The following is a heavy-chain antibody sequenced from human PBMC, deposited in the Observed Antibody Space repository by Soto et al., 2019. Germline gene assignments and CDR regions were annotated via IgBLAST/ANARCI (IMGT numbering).Heavy chain of an antibody. Sequence: AGGSLRLSCAASGFTFSSYAMSWVRQAPGKGLEWVSAISGSGGSTYYADSVKGRFTISRDNSKNTLYLQMNSLRAEDTAVYYCAKVGGDIVLMVYAHDAFDIWGQGTMVTVSS. V-gene: IGHV3-23*01. CDR3: AKVGGDIVLMVYAHDAFDI. CDR2: ISGSGGST. D-gene: IGHD2-8*01. CDR1: GFTFSSYA. J-gene: IGHJ3*02.